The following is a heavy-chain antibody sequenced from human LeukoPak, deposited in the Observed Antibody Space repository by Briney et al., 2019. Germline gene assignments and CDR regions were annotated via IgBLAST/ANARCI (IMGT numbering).Heavy chain of an antibody. J-gene: IGHJ1*01. V-gene: IGHV4-59*01. D-gene: IGHD3-22*01. CDR2: IYYSGST. CDR1: GGSISNYY. Sequence: SETLSLTCTVSGGSISNYYWSWIRQPPGKGLEWIGYIYYSGSTNYNPSLKSRVTISVDTSKNQFSLKLSSVTAADTAVYYCARGDDSSGYAWGQGTLVTVSS. CDR3: ARGDDSSGYA.